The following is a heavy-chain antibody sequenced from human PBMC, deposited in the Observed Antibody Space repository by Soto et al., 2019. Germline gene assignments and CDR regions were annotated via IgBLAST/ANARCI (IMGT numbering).Heavy chain of an antibody. V-gene: IGHV1-46*01. D-gene: IGHD3-10*02. CDR3: ARARYLLLWSGVDH. CDR2: INPSGET. J-gene: IGHJ4*02. Sequence: ASVKVSCKASGYTFTSYYMHWVRQAPGQGLEWMGIINPSGETIYAQKFQGRVTMTEDTSTDTAYMELSSLRSEDTAVYYCARARYLLLWSGVDHWGQGTPVTVSS. CDR1: GYTFTSYY.